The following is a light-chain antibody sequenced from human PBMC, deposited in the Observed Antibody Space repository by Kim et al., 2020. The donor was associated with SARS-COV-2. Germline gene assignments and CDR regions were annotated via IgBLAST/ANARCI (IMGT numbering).Light chain of an antibody. V-gene: IGKV1-5*01. CDR3: QQYNSHST. CDR2: DAS. Sequence: SASVGDRVAIDCRARRSLSNRLAWYQVKPGKAPKLLIYDASTLDTWVPSRFSGGVSGTDFTLNISSLQPDDFATYYCQQYNSHSTFGQGTKVDIK. CDR1: RSLSNR. J-gene: IGKJ1*01.